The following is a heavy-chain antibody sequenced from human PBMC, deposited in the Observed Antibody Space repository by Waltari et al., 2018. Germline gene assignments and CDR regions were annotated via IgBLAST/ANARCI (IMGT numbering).Heavy chain of an antibody. CDR3: VRDDGDCSSCWPYYFDF. J-gene: IGHJ4*02. CDR2: IYHSGNM. Sequence: QVQLQESGPGLVEPSETLSLTCSVSGYSISSGYYWGWIRQAPGKGLEWIGSIYHSGNMYSNPSLKSQVTISMDTSTNQFSLRLSSVTAADTAVYYCVRDDGDCSSCWPYYFDFWGQGTLVTVSS. D-gene: IGHD6-13*01. CDR1: GYSISSGYY. V-gene: IGHV4-38-2*02.